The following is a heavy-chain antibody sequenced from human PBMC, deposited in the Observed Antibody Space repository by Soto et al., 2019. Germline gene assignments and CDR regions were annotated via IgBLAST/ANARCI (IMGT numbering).Heavy chain of an antibody. CDR1: SIIGC. Sequence: SIIGCCGVLRMPPGKGTEWMGSIYYFGRTYYNPSLKSRVTISVDTSKNHFSLKLSSVTAADTAVYYCARRSPMVRGLIKKPYTWFDPWGQG. J-gene: IGHJ5*02. CDR3: ARRSPMVRGLIKKPYTWFDP. D-gene: IGHD3-10*01. V-gene: IGHV4-39*02. CDR2: IYYFGRT.